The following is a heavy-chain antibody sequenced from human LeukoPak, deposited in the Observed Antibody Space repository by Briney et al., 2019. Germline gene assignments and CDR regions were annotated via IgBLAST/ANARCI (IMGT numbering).Heavy chain of an antibody. V-gene: IGHV1-2*02. Sequence: ASVKVSCKASGYTFTGYYMHWVRQAPGQGFEWMGWINPNSGGTNYAQKFQGRVTMTRDTSISTAYMELSRLRSDDTAVYYCARSNVLLWFGEFPDFDYWGQGTLVTVSS. CDR1: GYTFTGYY. CDR3: ARSNVLLWFGEFPDFDY. D-gene: IGHD3-10*01. J-gene: IGHJ4*02. CDR2: INPNSGGT.